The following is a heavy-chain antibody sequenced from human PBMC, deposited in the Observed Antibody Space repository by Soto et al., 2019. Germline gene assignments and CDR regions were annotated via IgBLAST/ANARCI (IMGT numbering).Heavy chain of an antibody. CDR1: GGSISSSSYY. Sequence: QLQLQESGPGLVKPSETLSLTCTVSGGSISSSSYYWGWIRQPPGKGLEWIGSIYYSGSTYYNPSLKSRVTISVDTSKNQFSLKLSSVTAADTAVYYCAREGYCSGGSCYPNPWGQGTLVTVSS. J-gene: IGHJ5*02. V-gene: IGHV4-39*02. D-gene: IGHD2-15*01. CDR3: AREGYCSGGSCYPNP. CDR2: IYYSGST.